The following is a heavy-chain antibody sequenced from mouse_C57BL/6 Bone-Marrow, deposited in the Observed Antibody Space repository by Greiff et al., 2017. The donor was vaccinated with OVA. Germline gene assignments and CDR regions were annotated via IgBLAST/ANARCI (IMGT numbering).Heavy chain of an antibody. Sequence: QVQLQQSGAELVRPGTSVKMSCKASGYTFTNYWIGWAKQRPGHGLEWIGDIYPGGGYTNYNEKFKGKATLTADKSSSTAYMQFSSLTSEDSAIYYCARVGVIPSYYYAVDYWGQGTSVTVSS. CDR3: ARVGVIPSYYYAVDY. D-gene: IGHD2-13*01. V-gene: IGHV1-63*01. CDR2: IYPGGGYT. CDR1: GYTFTNYW. J-gene: IGHJ4*01.